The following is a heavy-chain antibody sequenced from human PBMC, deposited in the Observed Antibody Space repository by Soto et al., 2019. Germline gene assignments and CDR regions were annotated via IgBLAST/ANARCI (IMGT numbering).Heavy chain of an antibody. CDR1: GYSISSGYY. D-gene: IGHD6-19*01. CDR2: IYHSGST. J-gene: IGHJ6*02. Sequence: SETLSLTCAVSGYSISSGYYWGWIRQPPGKGLEWIGSIYHSGSTYYNPSLKSRVTISVDTSKNQFSLKLSSVTAADTAVYYCARVTETNSSGWFYYYYGMDVWGQGTTVTVSS. CDR3: ARVTETNSSGWFYYYYGMDV. V-gene: IGHV4-38-2*01.